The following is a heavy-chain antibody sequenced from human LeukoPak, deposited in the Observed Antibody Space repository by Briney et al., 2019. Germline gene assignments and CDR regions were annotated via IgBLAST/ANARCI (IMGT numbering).Heavy chain of an antibody. J-gene: IGHJ4*02. CDR2: ISSNGGST. CDR1: GFTFSSYA. D-gene: IGHD3-9*01. Sequence: GGSLRLSCSASGFTFSSYAMHWVRQAPGKGLDYVSAISSNGGSTYYADSVKGRFTISRDNSKNTLYLQMSSLRAEDTAVYYCVKGGGRYFDWLLHFDYWGQGTLVTVSS. V-gene: IGHV3-64D*06. CDR3: VKGGGRYFDWLLHFDY.